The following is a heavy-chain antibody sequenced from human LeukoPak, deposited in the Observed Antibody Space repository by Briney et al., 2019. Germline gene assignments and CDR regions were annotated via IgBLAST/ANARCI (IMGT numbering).Heavy chain of an antibody. CDR1: GFTFSSYG. D-gene: IGHD2-2*02. CDR3: ARDSCSSTSCYNGGAYYYYGMDV. CDR2: ISYDGSNK. Sequence: GGSLRLSCAASGFTFSSYGMHWVRQAPGKGLEWVAVISYDGSNKYYADSVKGRFTISRDNSKNTLYLQMNSLRAEDTAVYYCARDSCSSTSCYNGGAYYYYGMDVWGQGTTVTVSS. J-gene: IGHJ6*02. V-gene: IGHV3-30*19.